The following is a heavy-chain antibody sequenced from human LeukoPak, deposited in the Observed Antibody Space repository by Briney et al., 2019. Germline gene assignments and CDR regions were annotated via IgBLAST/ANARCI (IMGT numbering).Heavy chain of an antibody. V-gene: IGHV3-11*03. J-gene: IGHJ4*02. CDR3: AMLAVDTAMAPGDFFDY. CDR1: GFTFNTNA. CDR2: ISSSSSYT. Sequence: GGALRLSCAASGFTFNTNAMSWVRQAPGKGLEWVSYISSSSSYTNYADSVKGRFTISRDNAKNSLYLQMNSLRAEDTAVYYCAMLAVDTAMAPGDFFDYWGQGTLVTVSS. D-gene: IGHD5-18*01.